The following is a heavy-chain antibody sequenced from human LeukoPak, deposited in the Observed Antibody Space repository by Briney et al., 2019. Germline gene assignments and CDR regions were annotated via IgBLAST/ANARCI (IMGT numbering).Heavy chain of an antibody. D-gene: IGHD6-19*01. CDR3: ARLDSSGWIGNYYYYMDV. CDR1: AGSLSISTYY. Sequence: PSETLSLTSTVSAGSLSISTYYWGWIRQPPWKGLEWIGRSYYTGNTYYNPSLKSRVTISVDTSKKQFSLKLNSVTAADTAVYYCARLDSSGWIGNYYYYMDVWGQGTTVIVSS. J-gene: IGHJ6*03. V-gene: IGHV4-39*01. CDR2: SYYTGNT.